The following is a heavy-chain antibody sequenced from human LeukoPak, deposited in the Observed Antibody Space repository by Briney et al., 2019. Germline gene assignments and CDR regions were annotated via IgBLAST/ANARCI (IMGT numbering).Heavy chain of an antibody. CDR3: ARVTDTWSHFDY. J-gene: IGHJ4*02. Sequence: GGSLRLSCAASGFTFSIHWMHWVRQAPGKGLAWVSRINGDGSSTSYADSVKGRFTISRDNAKNTLYLQMNSLRAEDTAVYYCARVTDTWSHFDYWGQGTLVTVSS. CDR2: INGDGSST. CDR1: GFTFSIHW. D-gene: IGHD2-8*02. V-gene: IGHV3-74*01.